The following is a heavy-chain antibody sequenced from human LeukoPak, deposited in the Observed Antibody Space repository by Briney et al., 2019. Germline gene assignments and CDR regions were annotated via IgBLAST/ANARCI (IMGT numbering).Heavy chain of an antibody. V-gene: IGHV3-11*01. CDR1: RLKISDYS. J-gene: IGHJ5*01. Sequence: GGSLRLSCAASRLKISDYSMSWIRQSPGKGLEWVSSINNGGGVIQYANSVKGRFTISRDNAKNSMYLQMNSLTAEDTAVYYCVVQAGLTYYDISFDSWGQGTLVTVSS. D-gene: IGHD3-9*01. CDR3: VVQAGLTYYDISFDS. CDR2: INNGGGVI.